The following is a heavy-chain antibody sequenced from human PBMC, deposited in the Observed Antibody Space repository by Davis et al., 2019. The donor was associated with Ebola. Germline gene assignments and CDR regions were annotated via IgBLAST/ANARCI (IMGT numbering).Heavy chain of an antibody. CDR2: ISYDGRNK. J-gene: IGHJ4*02. V-gene: IGHV3-30*02. D-gene: IGHD4-11*01. Sequence: GGSLRLSCAASGFTFSSSAMSWVRQAPGKGLEWVAFISYDGRNKYYADSVKGRFTISRDNSKNTLYLQMNSLRPEDTAVYYCARDSDDYSFDYWGQGTLVTVSS. CDR1: GFTFSSSA. CDR3: ARDSDDYSFDY.